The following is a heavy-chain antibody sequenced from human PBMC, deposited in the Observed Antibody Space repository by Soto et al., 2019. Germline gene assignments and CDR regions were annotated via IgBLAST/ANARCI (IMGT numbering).Heavy chain of an antibody. CDR1: GYTFTSYG. Sequence: ASVKVSCKASGYTFTSYGISWVRQAPGQGLEWMGWISAYNGNTNYAQKLQGRVTMTTDTSTSTAYMELRSLRSDDTAVYYCARDLDYSSAPIDYPYYYYGMDVWGQGTTVTVSS. CDR2: ISAYNGNT. J-gene: IGHJ6*02. CDR3: ARDLDYSSAPIDYPYYYYGMDV. V-gene: IGHV1-18*01. D-gene: IGHD3-22*01.